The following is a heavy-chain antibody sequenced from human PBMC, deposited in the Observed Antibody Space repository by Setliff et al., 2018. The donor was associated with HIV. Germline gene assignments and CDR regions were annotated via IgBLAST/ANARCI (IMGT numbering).Heavy chain of an antibody. D-gene: IGHD3-9*01. CDR1: GGSFSGYY. CDR3: ASTRIPIWFFHY. V-gene: IGHV4-34*01. Sequence: SETLSLTCAVYGGSFSGYYWSWIRQPPGKGPEWIGEINHSGKTDYNPSLKNRVTISVDTSKNQFSLKVNSVTAADTAVYYCASTRIPIWFFHYWAQGTLVTVSS. CDR2: INHSGKT. J-gene: IGHJ4*02.